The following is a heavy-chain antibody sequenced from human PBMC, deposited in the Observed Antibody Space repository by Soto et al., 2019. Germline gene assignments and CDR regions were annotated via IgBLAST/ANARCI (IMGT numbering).Heavy chain of an antibody. V-gene: IGHV3-30*18. D-gene: IGHD6-19*01. Sequence: GGSLRLSCAASGFTFSSYGMHWVRQAPGKGLEWVAVISYDGSNKYYADSVKGRFTISRDNSKNTLYLQMNSLGAEDTAVYYCAKDRWATQWLTPFDYWGQGTLVTVSS. J-gene: IGHJ4*02. CDR2: ISYDGSNK. CDR1: GFTFSSYG. CDR3: AKDRWATQWLTPFDY.